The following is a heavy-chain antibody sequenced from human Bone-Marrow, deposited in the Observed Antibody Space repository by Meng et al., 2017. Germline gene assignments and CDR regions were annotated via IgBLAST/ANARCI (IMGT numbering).Heavy chain of an antibody. Sequence: GESLKISCAASGFPFSSYAMSWVRQAPGKGLEWVSAIICSGGSTYYADSVKGRFTISRDNSKNTLSLQMNSLSAEDTAVFYGAKEKGRPITMVRGVISLTLRQPNWFDPWGQGTLVTVSS. CDR2: IICSGGST. CDR1: GFPFSSYA. J-gene: IGHJ5*02. D-gene: IGHD3-10*01. CDR3: AKEKGRPITMVRGVISLTLRQPNWFDP. V-gene: IGHV3-23*01.